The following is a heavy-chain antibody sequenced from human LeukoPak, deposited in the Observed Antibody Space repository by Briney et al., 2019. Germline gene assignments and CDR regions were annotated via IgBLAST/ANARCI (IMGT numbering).Heavy chain of an antibody. CDR1: GFTFSSYA. CDR2: ISGSGGST. D-gene: IGHD6-19*01. V-gene: IGHV3-23*01. J-gene: IGHJ1*01. CDR3: APDPTVAGTSEYFQH. Sequence: GGSLRLSCGASGFTFSSYAMSWVRQAPGKGLEWVSVISGSGGSTYYADSVKGRCTISRDNSKNTLYLEMNSLRAEDTAVYYCAPDPTVAGTSEYFQHWGQGTLVTVSS.